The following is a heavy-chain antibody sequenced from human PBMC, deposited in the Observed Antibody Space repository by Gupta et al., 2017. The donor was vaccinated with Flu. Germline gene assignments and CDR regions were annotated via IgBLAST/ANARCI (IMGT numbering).Heavy chain of an antibody. Sequence: VQLVQSGAEVQKPGASVKVSCKASGYTFTGYYIHWVRQAPGQGLEWMGRINPHSHSTNYEQKFQGRVTITEDTSISTAYMELSRLRSDDTAVYYCAREKFCDTTNCYRYFDPWGQGTLVTVSS. CDR1: GYTFTGYY. V-gene: IGHV1-2*06. CDR3: AREKFCDTTNCYRYFDP. CDR2: INPHSHST. D-gene: IGHD2-2*02. J-gene: IGHJ5*02.